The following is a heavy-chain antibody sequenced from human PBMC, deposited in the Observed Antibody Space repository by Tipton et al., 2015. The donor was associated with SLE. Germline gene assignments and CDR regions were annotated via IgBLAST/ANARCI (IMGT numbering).Heavy chain of an antibody. J-gene: IGHJ4*02. CDR1: GFTFGSFW. CDR3: SRDPRSLDF. V-gene: IGHV3-7*01. CDR2: IKEDGSKI. Sequence: SLRLSCEASGFTFGSFWMTWVRQAPGKGLEWVANIKEDGSKIYYMDSVRGRFTISRDNAQNSLYLQMNSLRDEDTAVYYCSRDPRSLDFWGQGTLVTVSS.